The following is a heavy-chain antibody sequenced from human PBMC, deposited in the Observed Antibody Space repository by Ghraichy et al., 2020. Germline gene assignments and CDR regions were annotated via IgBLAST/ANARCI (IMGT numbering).Heavy chain of an antibody. CDR3: AGGLAYCGGDCGY. D-gene: IGHD2-21*01. CDR1: GFTFSRFW. CDR2: IKQDGSEE. V-gene: IGHV3-7*03. J-gene: IGHJ4*02. Sequence: GGSLRLSCAASGFTFSRFWMTWVRQAPGKGLEWVANIKQDGSEEYYVESVKGRFTISRDNAKNSLYLQMNSLRAEDTAVYYCAGGLAYCGGDCGYWGQGTLVTVSS.